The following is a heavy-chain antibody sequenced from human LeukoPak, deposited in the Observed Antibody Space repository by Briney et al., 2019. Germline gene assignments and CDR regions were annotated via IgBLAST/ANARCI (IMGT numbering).Heavy chain of an antibody. D-gene: IGHD7-27*01. V-gene: IGHV3-23*01. Sequence: GGSLRLSCTASGFTFSSYTMTWVRQAPGKGLKWVSTITTGDGNTYYADSVKGRFTVSRDDSKNTLYLQMNSLRAEDTAVYYCARDGGLWVSAHWGDSWGRGTLVTVSS. CDR3: ARDGGLWVSAHWGDS. CDR1: GFTFSSYT. J-gene: IGHJ4*02. CDR2: ITTGDGNT.